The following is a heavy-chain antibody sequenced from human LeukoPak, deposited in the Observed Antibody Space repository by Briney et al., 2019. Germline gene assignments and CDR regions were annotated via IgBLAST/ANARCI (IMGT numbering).Heavy chain of an antibody. D-gene: IGHD3-22*01. V-gene: IGHV4-39*07. CDR1: GGPISGSNYC. Sequence: SETLSLTCTVSGGPISGSNYCWGWIRQPPGKGLEWIGSIYYSGSTYYSPSLKSRVTISIDTSKNQFSLKLSSVTAADTAVYYCARGQWLPVFDFWGQGTLVTVSS. CDR3: ARGQWLPVFDF. CDR2: IYYSGST. J-gene: IGHJ4*02.